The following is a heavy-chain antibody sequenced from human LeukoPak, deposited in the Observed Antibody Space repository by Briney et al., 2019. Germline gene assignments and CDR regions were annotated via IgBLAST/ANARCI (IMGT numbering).Heavy chain of an antibody. CDR1: GYTFTGYY. Sequence: ASVKVSCKASGYTFTGYYMHWVRQAPGQGLEWMGWINPNSGGTNYAQKFQGRVTMTRDTSISTAYMELSRLRSDDTAVYYCARRVTTSYCFDYWGQGTLVTVSS. J-gene: IGHJ4*02. D-gene: IGHD4-17*01. V-gene: IGHV1-2*02. CDR3: ARRVTTSYCFDY. CDR2: INPNSGGT.